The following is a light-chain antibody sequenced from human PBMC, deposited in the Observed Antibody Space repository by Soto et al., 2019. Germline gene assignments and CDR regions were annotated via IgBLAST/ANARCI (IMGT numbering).Light chain of an antibody. CDR3: QQYGSPPLT. Sequence: EIVLTQSPGTLSLSPGERATLSRRASQSFTSSYLAWTQKKPGQAPRLLIYGAPSGATGIPDRFSGSGSGTDFTLTISRLEPEDFAVYYCQQYGSPPLTFGGGTKVEIK. J-gene: IGKJ4*01. CDR2: GAP. V-gene: IGKV3-20*01. CDR1: QSFTSSY.